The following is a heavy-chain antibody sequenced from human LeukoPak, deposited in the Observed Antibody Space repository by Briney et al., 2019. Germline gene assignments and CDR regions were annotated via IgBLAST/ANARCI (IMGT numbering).Heavy chain of an antibody. J-gene: IGHJ5*02. CDR2: ISSSGSTI. V-gene: IGHV3-11*01. CDR3: ARDMPKQDIVVVPAAIPEVPVFDP. D-gene: IGHD2-2*02. Sequence: PWGSLRLSCAASGFTFSDYYMSWIRQAPGKGLEWVSYISSSGSTIYYADSVKGRFTISRDNAKNSLYLQMNSLRAEDTAVYYCARDMPKQDIVVVPAAIPEVPVFDPSGQGTLVTVSS. CDR1: GFTFSDYY.